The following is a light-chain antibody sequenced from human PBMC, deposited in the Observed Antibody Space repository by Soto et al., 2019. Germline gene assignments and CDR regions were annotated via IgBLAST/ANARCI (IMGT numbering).Light chain of an antibody. CDR1: QGINNY. Sequence: DIPMTQSPSSLSASVGDRVTITCRASQGINNYLAWYQQKPGKVPKLLIYAASTLQSGVPFRFSGSKSGTDFTLTISSLQPEDVGTYFCQKYSSAPFTFGPGTKVDIK. V-gene: IGKV1-27*01. J-gene: IGKJ3*01. CDR3: QKYSSAPFT. CDR2: AAS.